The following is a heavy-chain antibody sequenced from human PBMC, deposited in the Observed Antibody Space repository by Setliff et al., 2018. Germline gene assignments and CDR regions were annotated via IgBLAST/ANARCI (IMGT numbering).Heavy chain of an antibody. D-gene: IGHD3-10*01. CDR3: VKLVPQAISSDP. Sequence: PGGSLRLSWAASGVTVSDAWMGWVRQTPGKGLDWVGRIKSKTDGGTTDYAAPVIGRFTISRDDSKNTLYRQMNSLKTEDTAVYYCVKLVPQAISSDPWGQGTLFTVSS. V-gene: IGHV3-15*01. J-gene: IGHJ5*02. CDR2: IKSKTDGGTT. CDR1: GVTVSDAW.